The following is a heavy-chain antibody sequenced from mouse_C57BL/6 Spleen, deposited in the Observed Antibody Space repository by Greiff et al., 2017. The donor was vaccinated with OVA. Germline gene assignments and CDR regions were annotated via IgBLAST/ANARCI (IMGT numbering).Heavy chain of an antibody. J-gene: IGHJ2*01. D-gene: IGHD1-1*01. Sequence: EVQLVESGGGLVKPGGSLKLSCAASGFTFSSYAMSWVRETPEKRLEWVATISDGGSYTYYPDNVKGRFTISRDNAKNNLYLQMSHLKSEDTAMYYCARDPSYYGSSYSYFDYWGQGTTLTVSS. V-gene: IGHV5-4*01. CDR2: ISDGGSYT. CDR3: ARDPSYYGSSYSYFDY. CDR1: GFTFSSYA.